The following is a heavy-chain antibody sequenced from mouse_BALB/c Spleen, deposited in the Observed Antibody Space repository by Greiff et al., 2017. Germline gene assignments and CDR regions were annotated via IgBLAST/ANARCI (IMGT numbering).Heavy chain of an antibody. J-gene: IGHJ2*01. CDR3: ARGYYSFDY. D-gene: IGHD2-3*01. CDR1: GYSITSGYY. CDR2: ISYDGSN. V-gene: IGHV3-6*02. Sequence: EVKLMESGPGLVKPSQSLSLTCSVTGYSITSGYYWNWIRQFPGNKLEWMGYISYDGSNNYNPSLKNRISITRDTSKNQFFLKLNSVTTEDTATYYCARGYYSFDYWGQGTTLTVSS.